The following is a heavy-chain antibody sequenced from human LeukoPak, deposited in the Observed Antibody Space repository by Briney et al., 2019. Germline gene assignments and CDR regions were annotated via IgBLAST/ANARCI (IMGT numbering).Heavy chain of an antibody. CDR1: GGTFSSYA. D-gene: IGHD1-26*01. J-gene: IGHJ5*02. Sequence: ASVKVSCKASGGTFSSYAISWVRQAPGQGLEWMGGIIPIFGTANYAQKFQGRVTITTDESTSTAYMELSSLRSEDTAVYYCARAVWEPSSAQSHWFDPWGQGTLVTVSS. CDR2: IIPIFGTA. CDR3: ARAVWEPSSAQSHWFDP. V-gene: IGHV1-69*05.